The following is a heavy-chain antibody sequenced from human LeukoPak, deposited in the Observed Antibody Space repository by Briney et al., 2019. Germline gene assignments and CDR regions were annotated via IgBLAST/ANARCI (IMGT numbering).Heavy chain of an antibody. CDR2: IYYSGST. CDR1: GGSISSGDYY. Sequence: SETLSLTCTVSGGSISSGDYYWSWIRQPPGKGLEWIGYIYYSGSTYYNPSLKSRVAISVDTSKNQLSLKLSSVTAADTAVYYCARGPYPVFDYWGQGTLVTVSS. J-gene: IGHJ4*02. V-gene: IGHV4-30-4*01. CDR3: ARGPYPVFDY. D-gene: IGHD2-2*02.